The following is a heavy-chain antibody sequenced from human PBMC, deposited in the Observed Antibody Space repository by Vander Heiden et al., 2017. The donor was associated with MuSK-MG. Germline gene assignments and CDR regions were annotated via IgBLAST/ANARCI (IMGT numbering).Heavy chain of an antibody. CDR1: GGSISSYY. CDR2: IYSSGST. D-gene: IGHD2-15*01. CDR3: ARGSLRWWFDP. V-gene: IGHV4-4*07. J-gene: IGHJ5*02. Sequence: QVQLQESGPGLVKPSETLSLTCTVSGGSISSYYCNWIRQPAGKGLEWIGRIYSSGSTNDNPSLKSRITMSVDTSKNQFSMRMSSVTAADTAVYLCARGSLRWWFDPWGQGTLVTVSS.